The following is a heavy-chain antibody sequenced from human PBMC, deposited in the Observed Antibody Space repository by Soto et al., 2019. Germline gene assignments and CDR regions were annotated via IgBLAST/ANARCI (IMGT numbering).Heavy chain of an antibody. CDR1: GFTFSSYA. Sequence: EVQLVESGGGLVQPGGSLRLSCAASGFTFSSYAMSWVRQAPGKGLEWVSTISGSGGSTYYADSVKGRFTISRDNSKNTLYLQVNSLRAEDTAVYYCAKCSPRYSSGLKAYYFDYWGQGTLVTVSS. J-gene: IGHJ4*02. V-gene: IGHV3-23*04. CDR3: AKCSPRYSSGLKAYYFDY. D-gene: IGHD6-19*01. CDR2: ISGSGGST.